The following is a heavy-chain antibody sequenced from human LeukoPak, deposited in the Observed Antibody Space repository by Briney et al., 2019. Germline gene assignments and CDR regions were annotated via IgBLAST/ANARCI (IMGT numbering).Heavy chain of an antibody. D-gene: IGHD1-26*01. J-gene: IGHJ5*02. CDR3: ARGMEPGGWWFDP. CDR2: LSHSGSS. CDR1: GYSISSGYY. V-gene: IGHV4-38-2*02. Sequence: SETLSLTYTVSGYSISSGYYWDWIRQPPGKGLEWIGTLSHSGSSYYNPSLKSRVTMSVDTSKNQFSLKLSSVTAADTAVYYCARGMEPGGWWFDPWGQGTLVTVSS.